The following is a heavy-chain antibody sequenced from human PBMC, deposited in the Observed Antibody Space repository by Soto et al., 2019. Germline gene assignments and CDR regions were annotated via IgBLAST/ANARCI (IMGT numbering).Heavy chain of an antibody. CDR3: ARIRLADTGGYREFDP. J-gene: IGHJ5*02. CDR2: VSYSGGV. Sequence: QVQLQESGPGLVKPSQTLSLTCSVSGGSITSGGYYWGWIRQHPGTGLEWIGYVSYSGGVYYNSSLRSRVRISLDTSENQFSLKLNSVTAADTAVYYCARIRLADTGGYREFDPWGQGTLVTVSS. CDR1: GGSITSGGYY. D-gene: IGHD3-22*01. V-gene: IGHV4-31*03.